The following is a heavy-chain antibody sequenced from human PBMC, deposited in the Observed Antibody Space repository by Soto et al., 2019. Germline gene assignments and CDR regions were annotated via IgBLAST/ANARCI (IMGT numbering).Heavy chain of an antibody. Sequence: SETLSLTCTVSGGSISSGDYYWSWIRQPPGKGLEWIGYIYYSGSTYYNPSLKSRVTISVDTSKNQFSLKLGSVTAADTAVYYCARDRGYYGSGSYYNPNWFDPWGQGTLVTVSS. CDR3: ARDRGYYGSGSYYNPNWFDP. CDR2: IYYSGST. V-gene: IGHV4-30-4*01. CDR1: GGSISSGDYY. D-gene: IGHD3-10*01. J-gene: IGHJ5*02.